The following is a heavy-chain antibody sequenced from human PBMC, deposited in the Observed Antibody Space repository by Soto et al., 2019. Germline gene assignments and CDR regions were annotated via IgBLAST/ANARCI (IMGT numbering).Heavy chain of an antibody. CDR1: GFTFSSYG. CDR2: ISYDGSNK. Sequence: SLRLSCAASGFTFSSYGMHWVRQAPGKGLEWVAVISYDGSNKYYADSVKGRFTISRDNSKNTLYLQMNSLRAEDTAVYYCAKDLSGTSYYYGMDVWGQGTTVTVSS. D-gene: IGHD1-7*01. J-gene: IGHJ6*02. CDR3: AKDLSGTSYYYGMDV. V-gene: IGHV3-30*18.